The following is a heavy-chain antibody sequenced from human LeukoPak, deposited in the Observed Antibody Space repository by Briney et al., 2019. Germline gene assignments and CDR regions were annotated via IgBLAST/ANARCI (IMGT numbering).Heavy chain of an antibody. CDR3: ARDLGYYDSSGYYDAFDM. D-gene: IGHD3-22*01. CDR1: GGSISSYY. V-gene: IGHV4-59*01. J-gene: IGHJ3*02. Sequence: PSETLSLTCTVSGGSISSYYWSWIRQPPGKGLEWIGYIYYSGSTNYNPSLKSRVTISVDTSKNQFSLKLSSVTAADTAVYYCARDLGYYDSSGYYDAFDMGGQGTMVTVSA. CDR2: IYYSGST.